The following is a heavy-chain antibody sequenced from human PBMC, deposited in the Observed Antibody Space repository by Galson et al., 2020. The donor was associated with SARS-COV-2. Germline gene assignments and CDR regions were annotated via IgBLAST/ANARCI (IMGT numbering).Heavy chain of an antibody. J-gene: IGHJ6*02. CDR1: GFPFSTHS. CDR3: ARDEGIRGYNYGRLYYGMDV. Sequence: NSGGSLRLSCEASGFPFSTHSMNWVRLAPGKGLEWVSSISTSSRYTYYVDSVKGRFSISRDNPRNSLYLQMNSLRAEDTAVYYCARDEGIRGYNYGRLYYGMDVWGQGTTVTVSS. CDR2: ISTSSRYT. D-gene: IGHD5-18*01. V-gene: IGHV3-21*01.